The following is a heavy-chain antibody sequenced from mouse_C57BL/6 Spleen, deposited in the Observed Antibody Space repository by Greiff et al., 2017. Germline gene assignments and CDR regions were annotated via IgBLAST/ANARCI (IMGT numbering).Heavy chain of an antibody. V-gene: IGHV1-50*01. J-gene: IGHJ2*01. CDR2: IDPSDSYT. CDR3: ARGGYYGSSWGYYFDY. D-gene: IGHD1-1*01. Sequence: QVQLQQPGAELVKPGASVKLSCKASGYTFTSYWMQWVKQRPGQGLEWIGEIDPSDSYTNYNQKFKGKATLTVDTSSSTAYMQLSSLTSEDSAVYYCARGGYYGSSWGYYFDYWGQGTTLTVSS. CDR1: GYTFTSYW.